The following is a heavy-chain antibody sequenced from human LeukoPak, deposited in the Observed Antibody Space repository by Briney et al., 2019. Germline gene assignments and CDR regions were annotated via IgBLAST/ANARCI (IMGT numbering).Heavy chain of an antibody. CDR1: GFTFDDYA. Sequence: GGSLRLSCAASGFTFDDYAMHWVRQAPGKGLEWVSGISWNSGSIGYADSVKGRFTISRDNAKNSLYLQMNSLRAEDTAVYYCARGRSPILWFGESLFFDYWGQGTLVTVSS. D-gene: IGHD3-10*01. V-gene: IGHV3-9*01. J-gene: IGHJ4*02. CDR2: ISWNSGSI. CDR3: ARGRSPILWFGESLFFDY.